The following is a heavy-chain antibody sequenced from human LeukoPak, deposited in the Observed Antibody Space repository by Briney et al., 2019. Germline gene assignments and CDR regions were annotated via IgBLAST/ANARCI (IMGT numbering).Heavy chain of an antibody. CDR2: ISGSGGST. Sequence: GGSLRPSCAASGFTFSSYAMSWVRQAPGKGLEWVSAISGSGGSTYYADPVKGRFTISRDNSKNTLYLQMNSLRAEDTAVYYCANGGLQYGDFDYWGQGTLVTVSS. V-gene: IGHV3-23*01. J-gene: IGHJ4*02. CDR3: ANGGLQYGDFDY. D-gene: IGHD4-17*01. CDR1: GFTFSSYA.